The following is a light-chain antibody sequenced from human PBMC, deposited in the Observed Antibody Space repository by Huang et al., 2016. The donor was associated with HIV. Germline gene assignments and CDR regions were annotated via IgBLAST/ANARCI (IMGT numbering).Light chain of an antibody. J-gene: IGKJ1*01. CDR1: QSISSY. V-gene: IGKV1-39*01. Sequence: DIQMTQSPLSLSASVGDRVTITCRASQSISSYLNWYQQKPGKVPKVLIYTTSTLQSGVPSRFSGSGSGTDFSLTISSLQPEDFATYYCQQSYRTPWAFGQGTKVEIK. CDR3: QQSYRTPWA. CDR2: TTS.